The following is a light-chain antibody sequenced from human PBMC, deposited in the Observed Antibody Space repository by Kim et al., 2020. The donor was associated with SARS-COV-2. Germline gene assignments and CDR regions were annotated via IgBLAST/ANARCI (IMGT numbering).Light chain of an antibody. CDR2: DAS. CDR1: QSVSSY. CDR3: QQRSNWQLT. J-gene: IGKJ4*01. V-gene: IGKV3-11*01. Sequence: LSPGARATLSCRASQSVSSYLAWYQHKPGQAPRLLIYDASNRATGIPARFSGSGSGTDFTLTISSLEPEDFAVYYCQQRSNWQLTFGGGTKVDIK.